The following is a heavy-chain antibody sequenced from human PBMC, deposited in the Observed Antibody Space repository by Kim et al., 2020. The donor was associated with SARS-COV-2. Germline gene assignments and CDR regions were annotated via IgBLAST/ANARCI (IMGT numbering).Heavy chain of an antibody. CDR3: ARQEAWFGELLSDY. J-gene: IGHJ4*02. V-gene: IGHV4-34*01. D-gene: IGHD3-10*01. Sequence: NPSLKSRVTISVDTSKDQFSLKLSSVTAADTAVYYCARQEAWFGELLSDYWGQGTLVTVSS.